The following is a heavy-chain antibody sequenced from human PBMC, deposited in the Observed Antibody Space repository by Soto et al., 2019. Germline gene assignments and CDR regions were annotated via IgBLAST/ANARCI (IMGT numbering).Heavy chain of an antibody. CDR1: GYTFTSYG. V-gene: IGHV1-69*13. CDR3: ARSVRASGYYYYYGMDV. D-gene: IGHD6-25*01. Sequence: SVKVSCKASGYTFTSYGISWVRQAPGQGLEWMGGIIPIFGTANYAQKFQGRVTMTADESTSTAYMELSSLRSEDTAVYYCARSVRASGYYYYYGMDVWGQGTTVTVSS. J-gene: IGHJ6*02. CDR2: IIPIFGTA.